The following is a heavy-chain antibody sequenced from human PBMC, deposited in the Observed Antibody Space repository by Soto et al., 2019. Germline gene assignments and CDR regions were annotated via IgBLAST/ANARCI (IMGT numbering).Heavy chain of an antibody. Sequence: PSETMSLTCSVSGASIRSYFWSWVRQPAGRGLEWIGHIYIRGTTSYNPSLEGRVTLSLDTSKNQVSLVVTSVTAADTAVYYCARNPYVRGNYYFFYPWGPGTLVTVSS. V-gene: IGHV4-4*07. CDR1: GASIRSYF. D-gene: IGHD3-22*01. J-gene: IGHJ5*02. CDR2: IYIRGTT. CDR3: ARNPYVRGNYYFFYP.